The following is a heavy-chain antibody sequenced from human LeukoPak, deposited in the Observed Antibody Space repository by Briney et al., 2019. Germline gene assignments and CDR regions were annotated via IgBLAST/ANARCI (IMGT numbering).Heavy chain of an antibody. CDR1: GFTFSSYA. CDR3: AKGLDYDILTGPSLAFDI. V-gene: IGHV3-23*01. D-gene: IGHD3-9*01. CDR2: ISGSGSST. Sequence: PGGSLRLSCAASGFTFSSYAMSWVRQAPGKGLEWVSGISGSGSSTYYADSVKGRFTISRDNSKNTLYVEMNSLRAEDTAVYYCAKGLDYDILTGPSLAFDIWGQGTMVTVSS. J-gene: IGHJ3*02.